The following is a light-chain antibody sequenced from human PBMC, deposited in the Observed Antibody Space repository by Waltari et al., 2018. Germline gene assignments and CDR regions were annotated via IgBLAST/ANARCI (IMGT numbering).Light chain of an antibody. CDR3: ATWDDSLNGWV. CDR2: NNY. J-gene: IGLJ3*02. V-gene: IGLV1-44*01. Sequence: QSVVTQPPSASGTPGQTVTISCSASDPTIRSNAVSWYQQVPGAAPKPLIYNNYQRPSGVSDRFSASRFGTSATLAISGLQSEDEAVYYCATWDDSLNGWVFGGGTKLTVL. CDR1: DPTIRSNA.